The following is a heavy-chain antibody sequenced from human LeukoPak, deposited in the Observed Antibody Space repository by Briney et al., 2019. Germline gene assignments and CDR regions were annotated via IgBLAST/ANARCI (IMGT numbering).Heavy chain of an antibody. CDR1: GFTFSSYD. CDR2: IRNDGTTK. V-gene: IGHV3-30*02. Sequence: GGSLRLSCATSGFTFSSYDMHWVRQAPGKGLEWVAYIRNDGTTKDYADSVKGRFTISRDNPKNTLYLQLNSPRGEDTAVYYCATTVFTTTWYFDYWGQGNPVTVSS. D-gene: IGHD3-9*01. CDR3: ATTVFTTTWYFDY. J-gene: IGHJ4*02.